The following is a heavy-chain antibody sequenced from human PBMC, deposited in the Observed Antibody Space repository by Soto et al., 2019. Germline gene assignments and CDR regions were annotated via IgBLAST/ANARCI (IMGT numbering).Heavy chain of an antibody. D-gene: IGHD3-9*01. CDR1: GYTFTSYG. V-gene: IGHV1-18*01. CDR3: ARDYIHYDILTGSKYYSYGMDV. J-gene: IGHJ6*02. CDR2: ISAYNGNT. Sequence: ASVKVSCKASGYTFTSYGISWVRQAPGQGLEWMGWISAYNGNTNYAQKLQGRVTITADKSTSTAYMELSSLRSEDTAVYYCARDYIHYDILTGSKYYSYGMDVWGQGTTVTVSS.